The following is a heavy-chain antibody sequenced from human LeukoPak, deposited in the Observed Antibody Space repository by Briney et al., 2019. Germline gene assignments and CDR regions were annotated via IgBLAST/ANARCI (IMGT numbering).Heavy chain of an antibody. CDR3: ARSGYGSRWYFFDH. D-gene: IGHD6-13*01. CDR2: ISSSSSSI. J-gene: IGHJ4*02. CDR1: GFIFSTYS. Sequence: GGSLRLSCAASGFIFSTYSINWVRQAPGRGLEWVSHISSSSSSIYYADSVKGRFSISRDNAKNSLYLQMNSLRDEDTAVYYCARSGYGSRWYFFDHWGQGTLVTVSS. V-gene: IGHV3-48*02.